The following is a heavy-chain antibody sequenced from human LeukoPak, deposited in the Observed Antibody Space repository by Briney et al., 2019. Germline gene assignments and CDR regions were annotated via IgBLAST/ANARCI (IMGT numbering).Heavy chain of an antibody. V-gene: IGHV3-73*01. D-gene: IGHD3-16*01. Sequence: GGSLRLSCAASGFTCSGSAMHWVGQASGKGLEWVGRIRSKANSYATAYAASVKCRFTISRDDSKNTAYLQMNSLKTEDTAVYYCTRPSNPKSFGPEYYFDYWGQGTLVTVSS. J-gene: IGHJ4*02. CDR1: GFTCSGSA. CDR2: IRSKANSYAT. CDR3: TRPSNPKSFGPEYYFDY.